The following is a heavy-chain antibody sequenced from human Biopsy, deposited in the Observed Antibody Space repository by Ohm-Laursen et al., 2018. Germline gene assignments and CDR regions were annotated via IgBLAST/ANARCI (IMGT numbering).Heavy chain of an antibody. D-gene: IGHD3-22*01. Sequence: SETLSLTCTVSGDSISSYYWSWIRQRPGKGLEWIGYVYYTGSTDYNPSLQSRVTISVDTSKNHFSLRLRSVTPADTAIYYCARDRGYYSDRTVPGYFDLWGRGTLVTVSS. CDR3: ARDRGYYSDRTVPGYFDL. CDR1: GDSISSYY. V-gene: IGHV4-59*01. CDR2: VYYTGST. J-gene: IGHJ2*01.